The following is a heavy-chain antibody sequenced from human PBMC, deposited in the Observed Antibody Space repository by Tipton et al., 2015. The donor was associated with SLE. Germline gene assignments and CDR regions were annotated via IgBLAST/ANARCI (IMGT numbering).Heavy chain of an antibody. J-gene: IGHJ3*02. V-gene: IGHV4-31*03. CDR2: IHYSGRT. CDR1: GGSIRSRGFY. CDR3: ASNNGKGSHDGFDM. D-gene: IGHD3-10*01. Sequence: TLSLTRTVSGGSIRSRGFYWRWIRQHPGKGPEWVGYIHYSGRTYYNPALKSRVTISVDTSKNQFSLKLSSVTAADTAVYFCASNNGKGSHDGFDMWGLATMVTVSS.